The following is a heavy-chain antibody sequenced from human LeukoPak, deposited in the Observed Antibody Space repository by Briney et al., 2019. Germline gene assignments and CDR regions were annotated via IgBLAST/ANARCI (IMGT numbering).Heavy chain of an antibody. CDR2: IYSGGST. Sequence: GGSLRLSCAASGFTVSSNCMSWVRQAPGKGLEWVSVIYSGGSTYYADSVKGRFTISRDNSKNTLYLQMNSLRAEDTAVYYCARDPGGYSSGWFDYWGQGTLVTVSS. CDR3: ARDPGGYSSGWFDY. V-gene: IGHV3-53*01. J-gene: IGHJ4*02. CDR1: GFTVSSNC. D-gene: IGHD6-19*01.